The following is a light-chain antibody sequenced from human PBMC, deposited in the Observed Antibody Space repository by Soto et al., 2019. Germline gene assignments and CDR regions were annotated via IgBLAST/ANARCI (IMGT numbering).Light chain of an antibody. J-gene: IGLJ1*01. Sequence: QSVLTQPASVSGSPGQSITIPCTGTSGDVGSYNLVSWYQQHPGKAPKLLIYEVTERPSGVSNRFSGSKSGSTASLTISGLQPDDEADYYCSSYTSSSTYVFGTGTKVTVL. V-gene: IGLV2-14*02. CDR2: EVT. CDR1: SGDVGSYNL. CDR3: SSYTSSSTYV.